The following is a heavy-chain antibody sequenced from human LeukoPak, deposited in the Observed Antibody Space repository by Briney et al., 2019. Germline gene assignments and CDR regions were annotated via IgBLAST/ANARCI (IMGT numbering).Heavy chain of an antibody. CDR3: ARVRFTSSSWYVGGFSDY. D-gene: IGHD6-13*01. CDR1: GFTFSSYW. J-gene: IGHJ4*02. V-gene: IGHV3-7*01. Sequence: PGGSLRLSCAASGFTFSSYWMSWVRQAPGKGLEWVANIKQDGSEKYYVDSVKGRFTISRDNAKNSLYLQMNSLRAEDTAVYYCARVRFTSSSWYVGGFSDYWGQGTLVTVSS. CDR2: IKQDGSEK.